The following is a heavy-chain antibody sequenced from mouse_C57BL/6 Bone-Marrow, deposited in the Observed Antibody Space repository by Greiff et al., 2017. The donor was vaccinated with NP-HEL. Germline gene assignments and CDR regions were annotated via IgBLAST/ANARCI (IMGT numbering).Heavy chain of an antibody. V-gene: IGHV1-53*01. J-gene: IGHJ2*01. CDR1: GYTFTSYW. Sequence: QVQLQQPGTELVKPGASVKLSCKASGYTFTSYWIHWVKQRPGQGLEWIGNINPSNGGTNYNEKFKSKATLTVDKSSSTAYMQLSSLTSEDSAVYYCARDWYYGSSYDYFDYWGQGTTLTVSS. CDR2: INPSNGGT. D-gene: IGHD1-1*01. CDR3: ARDWYYGSSYDYFDY.